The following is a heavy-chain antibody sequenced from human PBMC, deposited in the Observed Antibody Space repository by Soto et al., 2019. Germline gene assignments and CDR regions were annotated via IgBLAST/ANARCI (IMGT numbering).Heavy chain of an antibody. D-gene: IGHD1-1*01. V-gene: IGHV1-18*01. CDR2: ISAHNGNT. CDR3: ARGRYGDY. Sequence: QVHLVQSGAEVKKPGASVKVSCQGSGYAFTTYGITWVRQAPGQGLEWMGWISAHNGNTNYAQKLQGRVTVTRDTSTGTAYVELRSLRYDDTAVYYCARGRYGDYWGQGALVTVSS. CDR1: GYAFTTYG. J-gene: IGHJ4*02.